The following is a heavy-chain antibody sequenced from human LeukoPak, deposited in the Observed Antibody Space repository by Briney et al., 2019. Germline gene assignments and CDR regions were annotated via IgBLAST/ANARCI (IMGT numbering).Heavy chain of an antibody. J-gene: IGHJ4*02. CDR2: IYISGST. CDR1: GASINSHY. V-gene: IGHV4-4*07. Sequence: PSETLSLTCTVSGASINSHYWSWIRQPAGKGLEWIGRIYISGSTNYNSSLQSRVTMSVDTSKSQFSLKLSSVTAADTAVYYCARALNPLPGTYYFDYWGQGTLVTVSS. D-gene: IGHD2-15*01. CDR3: ARALNPLPGTYYFDY.